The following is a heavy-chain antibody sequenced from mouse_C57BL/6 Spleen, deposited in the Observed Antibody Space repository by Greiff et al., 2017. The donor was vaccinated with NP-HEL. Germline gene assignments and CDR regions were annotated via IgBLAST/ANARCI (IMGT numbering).Heavy chain of an antibody. D-gene: IGHD1-1*02. CDR2: ISNGSSTI. V-gene: IGHV5-17*01. CDR1: GFTFSDYG. J-gene: IGHJ4*01. Sequence: EVKLMESGGGLVKPGGSLKLSCAASGFTFSDYGMHWVRQAPEKGLEWVAYISNGSSTIYYADTVKGRFTISRDNAKNTLFLQMTSLRSEDTAMYYCARRDEGCYNYAMDYWGQGTSVTVSS. CDR3: ARRDEGCYNYAMDY.